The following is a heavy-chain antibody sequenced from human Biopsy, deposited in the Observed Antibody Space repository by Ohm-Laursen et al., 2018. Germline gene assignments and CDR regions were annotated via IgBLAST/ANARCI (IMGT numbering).Heavy chain of an antibody. CDR1: GYSFTSYY. D-gene: IGHD5-24*01. Sequence: ASVKVSCKASGYSFTSYYMHWVRQAPGQGLEWMGMINPSGSTTSYPQIFQGRVTMTRDTSKSTVYMELSSLRSADTAVYFCARTGVGSDGTDSYYYGMDVWGLGTTVTVSS. CDR2: INPSGSTT. CDR3: ARTGVGSDGTDSYYYGMDV. V-gene: IGHV1-46*01. J-gene: IGHJ6*02.